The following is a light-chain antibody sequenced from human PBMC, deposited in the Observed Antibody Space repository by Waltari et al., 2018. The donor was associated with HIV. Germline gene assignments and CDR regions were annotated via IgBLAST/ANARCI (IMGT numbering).Light chain of an antibody. CDR3: QVWDSISNEGV. V-gene: IGLV3-21*04. CDR1: RIGSRP. Sequence: YVLSQPPSVSQAPGKTATLTRGGERIGSRPVHWYPQKPGQAPVLVIYYDSERPSGIPARFSGSNSGDTATLTINRVEDEDEADYYCQVWDSISNEGVFGGGTRLTVL. CDR2: YDS. J-gene: IGLJ3*02.